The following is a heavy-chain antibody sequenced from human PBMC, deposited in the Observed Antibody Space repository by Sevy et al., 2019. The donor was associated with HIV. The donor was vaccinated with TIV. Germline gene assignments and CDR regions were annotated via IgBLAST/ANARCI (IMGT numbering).Heavy chain of an antibody. J-gene: IGHJ5*02. Sequence: GGSLRLSCAASGFTFSNYDMNWVRQAPGKGLEWISSISTTVSTIYADSVKGRFTISRDNAKNSLHLQMNRLRAEDTAVYYWARVDDYFDKGIDAWGQGTLVTVSS. CDR1: GFTFSNYD. D-gene: IGHD3-22*01. CDR2: ISTTVSTI. CDR3: ARVDDYFDKGIDA. V-gene: IGHV3-48*03.